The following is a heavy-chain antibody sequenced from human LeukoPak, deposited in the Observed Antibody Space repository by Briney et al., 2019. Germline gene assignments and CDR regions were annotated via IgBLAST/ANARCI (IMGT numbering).Heavy chain of an antibody. CDR3: ARGNAAAQYYYYYYYMDV. J-gene: IGHJ6*03. Sequence: SETLSLTCAVYGGSFSGYYWSWIRQPPGKGLEWIGEINHSGSTNYNPSLKSRVTISVDTSKNQFSLKLSSVTAADTAVYYCARGNAAAQYYYYYYYMDVWGKGTTVTVSS. CDR2: INHSGST. CDR1: GGSFSGYY. D-gene: IGHD6-6*01. V-gene: IGHV4-34*01.